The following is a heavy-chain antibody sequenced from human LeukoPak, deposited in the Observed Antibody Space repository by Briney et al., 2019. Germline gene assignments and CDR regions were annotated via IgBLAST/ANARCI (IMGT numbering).Heavy chain of an antibody. J-gene: IGHJ4*02. CDR3: ARRETMGYYGSGSFDY. CDR2: INHSGST. Sequence: GSLRLSCAASGFTFSSYAMSWIRQPPGKGLEWIGEINHSGSTNYNPSLKSRVTISVDTSKNQFSLKLSSVTAADTAVYYCARRETMGYYGSGSFDYWGQGTLVTVSS. V-gene: IGHV4-34*01. CDR1: GFTFSSYA. D-gene: IGHD3-10*01.